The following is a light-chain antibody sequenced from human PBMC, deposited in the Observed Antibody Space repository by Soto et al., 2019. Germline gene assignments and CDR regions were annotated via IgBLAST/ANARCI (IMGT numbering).Light chain of an antibody. CDR1: DIGTKS. CDR3: YMWDRTTAHYV. CDR2: DDS. V-gene: IGLV3-21*02. Sequence: SYELTQPPSLAVAPGQTASIACGGNDIGTKSVHWYQQKPGQAPVVVVYDDSDRPLGIPERFSGSNSGNTATLTIRRVEVVDEGDSLCYMWDRTTAHYVSGTGSNFTVL. J-gene: IGLJ1*01.